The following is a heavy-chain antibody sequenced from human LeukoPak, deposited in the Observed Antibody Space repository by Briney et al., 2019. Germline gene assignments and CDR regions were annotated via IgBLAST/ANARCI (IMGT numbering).Heavy chain of an antibody. CDR1: GGTFSSYA. Sequence: SVKVSRKASGGTFSSYAISWVRQAPGQGLEWMGGIIPIFGTANYAQKFQGRVTITADESTSTAYMELSSLRSEDTAVYYCARGRPVVGATISTPFDYWGQGTLVTVSS. V-gene: IGHV1-69*13. J-gene: IGHJ4*02. D-gene: IGHD1-26*01. CDR2: IIPIFGTA. CDR3: ARGRPVVGATISTPFDY.